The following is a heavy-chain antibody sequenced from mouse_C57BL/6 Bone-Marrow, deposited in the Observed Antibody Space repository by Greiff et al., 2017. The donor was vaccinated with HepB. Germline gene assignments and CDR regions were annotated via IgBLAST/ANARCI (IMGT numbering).Heavy chain of an antibody. CDR2: INPSSGYT. Sequence: VQLQQSGAELAKPGASVKLSCKASGYTFTSYWMHWVKQRPGQGLEWIGYINPSSGYTKYNQKFKDKATLTADKSSSTAYMQLSSLTYEDSAVYYCGRSDHYYGSSWAWFAYWGQGTLVTVSA. V-gene: IGHV1-7*01. J-gene: IGHJ3*01. D-gene: IGHD1-1*01. CDR3: GRSDHYYGSSWAWFAY. CDR1: GYTFTSYW.